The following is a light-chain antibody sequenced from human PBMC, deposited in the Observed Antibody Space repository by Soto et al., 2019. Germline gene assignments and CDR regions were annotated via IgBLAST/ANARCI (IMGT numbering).Light chain of an antibody. CDR2: AAS. J-gene: IGKJ4*01. CDR3: LQHNTYPLT. Sequence: DMHFTQSPSSLSASVGDRVTMTCRASQAITNNLAWYQQKPGNPPRLLIYAASSLQSGVPSRFSGSGSGTEFTLTIISLQPEDFAPYYCLQHNTYPLTFGGGTKVDIK. V-gene: IGKV1-9*01. CDR1: QAITNN.